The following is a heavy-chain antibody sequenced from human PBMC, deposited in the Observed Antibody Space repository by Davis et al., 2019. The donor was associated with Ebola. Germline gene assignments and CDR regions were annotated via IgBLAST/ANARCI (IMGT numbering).Heavy chain of an antibody. V-gene: IGHV3-21*01. CDR1: RFTFSSYS. CDR2: ISSSGSYI. Sequence: GESLKISCAASRFTFSSYSMNWVRQAPGKGLEWVSSISSSGSYIYYADSVKVRFTISRDNAKNSLYLQMNSLRAQDTAVYYCARDLYLGSWNYYGMDVWGQGTTVTVSS. D-gene: IGHD2-2*02. CDR3: ARDLYLGSWNYYGMDV. J-gene: IGHJ6*02.